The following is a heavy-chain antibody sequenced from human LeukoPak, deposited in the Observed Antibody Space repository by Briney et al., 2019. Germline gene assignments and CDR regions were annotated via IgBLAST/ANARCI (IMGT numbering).Heavy chain of an antibody. CDR2: INPNSGGT. J-gene: IGHJ6*03. D-gene: IGHD6-6*01. V-gene: IGHV1-2*02. Sequence: ASVTVSCKASGYTFTGYYMHWVRQAPGQGLEWMGWINPNSGGTNYAQKFQGRVTMTRDTSISTAYMELSRLRSDDTAVYYCARGLAAPADQYYMDVWGKGTTVTVSS. CDR3: ARGLAAPADQYYMDV. CDR1: GYTFTGYY.